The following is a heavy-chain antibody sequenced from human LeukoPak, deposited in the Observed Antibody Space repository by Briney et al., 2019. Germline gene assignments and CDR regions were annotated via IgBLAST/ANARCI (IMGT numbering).Heavy chain of an antibody. D-gene: IGHD5-18*01. Sequence: PGGSLRLSCVGSGFTFSSHEMSWVRQAPGKGLEWISYISTSGGTVVYADSVKGRFTISRENAKNSLYLQMNSLRAGDTAVYYCARGGYSYAYYMDVWGKGTTVTVSS. V-gene: IGHV3-48*03. CDR2: ISTSGGTV. CDR3: ARGGYSYAYYMDV. J-gene: IGHJ6*03. CDR1: GFTFSSHE.